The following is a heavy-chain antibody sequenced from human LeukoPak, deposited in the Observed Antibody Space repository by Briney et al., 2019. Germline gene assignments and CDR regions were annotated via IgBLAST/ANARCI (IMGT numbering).Heavy chain of an antibody. Sequence: PSETLSLTCTVSGGSISSYYWSWIRQPPGKGLEWIGYIYYSGKTNYNPSLKSRVTTSVDTSKNQFSLRLSSVTAADTAVYYCASLVPSNWFDPWGQGTLVTVSS. V-gene: IGHV4-59*01. D-gene: IGHD6-6*01. CDR2: IYYSGKT. CDR3: ASLVPSNWFDP. J-gene: IGHJ5*02. CDR1: GGSISSYY.